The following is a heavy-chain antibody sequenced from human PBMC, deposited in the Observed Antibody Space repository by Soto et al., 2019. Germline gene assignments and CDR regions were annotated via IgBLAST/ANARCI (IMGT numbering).Heavy chain of an antibody. CDR2: AIYRSSKWYN. V-gene: IGHV6-1*01. Sequence: QVQLQQSGPGLVKPSQTLSLTRALPGDSVSPNISAWSWIRQSPSRGLEWLGRAIYRSSKWYNEYAVSVKSRMTINPDTSKNQFSLQLNSVTPEDTAVYYCARDAAPTLNYPHGMDVWGQGTAVTVSS. CDR3: ARDAAPTLNYPHGMDV. J-gene: IGHJ6*02. D-gene: IGHD1-7*01. CDR1: GDSVSPNISA.